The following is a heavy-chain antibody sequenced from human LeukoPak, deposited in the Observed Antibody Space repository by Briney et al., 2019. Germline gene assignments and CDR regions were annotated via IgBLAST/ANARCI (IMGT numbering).Heavy chain of an antibody. CDR3: ARVGLGYCSGGSCYEDWFDP. CDR1: GYTFTSYD. CDR2: MNPNSGNT. D-gene: IGHD2-15*01. J-gene: IGHJ5*02. V-gene: IGHV1-8*01. Sequence: ASVKVSCKASGYTFTSYDINWVRQATGQGLEWMGWMNPNSGNTGYAQKFQGRVTMTRNTSISTAYMELSSLRSEDTAVYYCARVGLGYCSGGSCYEDWFDPWGQGTLVTVSS.